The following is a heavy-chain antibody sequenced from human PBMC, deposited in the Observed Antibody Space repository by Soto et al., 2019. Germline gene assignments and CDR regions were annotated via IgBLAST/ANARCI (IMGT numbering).Heavy chain of an antibody. V-gene: IGHV1-69*01. CDR2: IIPIFGTA. Sequence: VQLVQSGAEVKKPGSSVKLSCKASVCTFNRYTISWVRQAPGQGLEWMGGIIPIFGTANYAQKFQGRVAIIADASTSAAYMELRSLRSEDTAVYYCALWGFRDGNNSKYNYSGMDVWGQGTTVTVSS. CDR1: VCTFNRYT. J-gene: IGHJ6*02. CDR3: ALWGFRDGNNSKYNYSGMDV. D-gene: IGHD1-1*01.